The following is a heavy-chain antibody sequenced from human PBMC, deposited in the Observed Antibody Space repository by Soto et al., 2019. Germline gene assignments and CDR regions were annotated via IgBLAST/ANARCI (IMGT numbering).Heavy chain of an antibody. J-gene: IGHJ6*02. V-gene: IGHV1-18*04. CDR1: GYTFTSYG. CDR2: ISAYNGNT. CDR3: ARAARPPYYYGMDV. Sequence: ASVKVSCKASGYTFTSYGISWLRQAPGQGLEWMGWISAYNGNTNYAQKLRGRVTMTTDTSTSTAYMELRSLRSDDTAVYYCARAARPPYYYGMDVWGQGTTVTVSS.